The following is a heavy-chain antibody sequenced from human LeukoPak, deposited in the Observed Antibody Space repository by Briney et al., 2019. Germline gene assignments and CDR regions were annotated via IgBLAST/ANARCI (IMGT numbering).Heavy chain of an antibody. CDR1: GFTFPAYA. D-gene: IGHD3-16*01. J-gene: IGHJ4*02. CDR2: ISGTGGST. CDR3: AKRGSGDYFDY. V-gene: IGHV3-23*01. Sequence: GGSLRLSCAASGFTFPAYAMNWVRQAPGKGLEWVSVISGTGGSTYYADSVKGRFTISRDNSKNTLNLQMNSLRADDTAVYYCAKRGSGDYFDYWGQGTLVTVSS.